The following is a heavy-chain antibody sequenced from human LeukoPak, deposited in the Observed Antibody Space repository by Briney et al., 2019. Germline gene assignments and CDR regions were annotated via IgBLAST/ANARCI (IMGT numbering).Heavy chain of an antibody. Sequence: GGSLRLSCAASGFSFSIYWMSWVRQAPGKGLEWVANIKEDGSEKYYVDSVKGRFTISRDNAKNSLYLQMNSLRAEDTAVYYCALQPIILSIWGQGTMVTVSS. V-gene: IGHV3-7*03. CDR2: IKEDGSEK. D-gene: IGHD1-14*01. J-gene: IGHJ3*02. CDR3: ALQPIILSI. CDR1: GFSFSIYW.